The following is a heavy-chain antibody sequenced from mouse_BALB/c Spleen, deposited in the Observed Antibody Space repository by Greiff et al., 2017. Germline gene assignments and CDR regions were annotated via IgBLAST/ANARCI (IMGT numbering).Heavy chain of an antibody. CDR2: ISDGGSYT. CDR3: ARGSSYLDY. J-gene: IGHJ2*01. V-gene: IGHV5-4*02. Sequence: EVHLVESGGGLVKPGGSLKLSCAASGFTFSDYYMYWVRQTPEKRLEWVAIISDGGSYTYYPDSVKGRFTISRDNAKNNLYLQMSSLKSEDTAMYYCARGSSYLDYWGQGTTLTVSS. D-gene: IGHD1-1*01. CDR1: GFTFSDYY.